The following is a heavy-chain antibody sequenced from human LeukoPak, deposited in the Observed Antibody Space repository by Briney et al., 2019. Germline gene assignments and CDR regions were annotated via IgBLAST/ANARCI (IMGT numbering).Heavy chain of an antibody. CDR3: ASSAYFGGMDV. V-gene: IGHV1-18*01. D-gene: IGHD1-26*01. J-gene: IGHJ6*02. CDR1: GYTFTSYG. CDR2: ISAYNGNT. Sequence: ASVKVSRMASGYTFTSYGISWVRQAPGQGLEWMGWISAYNGNTNYAQKLQGRVTMTTDTSTSTAYMELRSLRSDDTAVYYCASSAYFGGMDVWGQGTTVTVSS.